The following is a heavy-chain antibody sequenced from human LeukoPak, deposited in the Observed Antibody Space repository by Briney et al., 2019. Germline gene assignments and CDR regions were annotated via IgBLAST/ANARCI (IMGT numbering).Heavy chain of an antibody. CDR3: ARVKISGSSPLTYMDV. CDR2: IYTSGST. V-gene: IGHV4-61*02. D-gene: IGHD1-26*01. Sequence: PSQTLSLTCTVSGGSISSGSYYWSWIRQPAGKGLEWIGRIYTSGSTNYNPSLKSRVTISVDTSKNQFSLKLSSVTAADTAVYYCARVKISGSSPLTYMDVWGKGTTVTVSS. CDR1: GGSISSGSYY. J-gene: IGHJ6*03.